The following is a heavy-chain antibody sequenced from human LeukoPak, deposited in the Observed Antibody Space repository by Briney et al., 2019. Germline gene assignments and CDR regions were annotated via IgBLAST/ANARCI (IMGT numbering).Heavy chain of an antibody. CDR1: GGSISSGGYYY. CDR2: IYYSGST. Sequence: PSQTLSLTCSVSGGSISSGGYYYWSWIRQPPGKGLEWIGYIYYSGSTNYNPSLKSRVTISVDTSKNQFSLKLSSVTAADTAVYYCARLFGKYYYDSSGYLDYWGQGTLVTVSS. V-gene: IGHV4-61*08. D-gene: IGHD3-22*01. J-gene: IGHJ4*02. CDR3: ARLFGKYYYDSSGYLDY.